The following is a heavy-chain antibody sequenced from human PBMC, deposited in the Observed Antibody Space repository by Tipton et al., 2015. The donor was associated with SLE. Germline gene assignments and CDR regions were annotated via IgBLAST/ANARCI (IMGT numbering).Heavy chain of an antibody. Sequence: QSGAEVKKPGASVKVSCKASGYTFTSFPMHWVRQAPGQRLEWMGWISADRGNTQYSQKFQGRVTMTSDTSANTAYMELTSLRSEDTAVYYCARGGIGLAYCGGDCSAEDYWGQGTLVTVSS. D-gene: IGHD2-21*01. CDR3: ARGGIGLAYCGGDCSAEDY. CDR2: ISADRGNT. J-gene: IGHJ4*02. CDR1: GYTFTSFP. V-gene: IGHV1-3*01.